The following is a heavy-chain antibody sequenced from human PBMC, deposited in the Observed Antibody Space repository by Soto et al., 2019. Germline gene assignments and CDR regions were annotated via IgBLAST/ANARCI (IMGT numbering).Heavy chain of an antibody. CDR3: AGVEDRVAMPSGY. CDR2: IYYSGST. D-gene: IGHD2-2*01. CDR1: GGSISSYY. Sequence: QVQLQESGPGLVKPSETLSLTCTVSGGSISSYYWSWIRQPPGKGLEWIGYIYYSGSTNYNPSLKGPINIRVETSKNQFSVELCSVAAADTDVYYCAGVEDRVAMPSGYWGQGTLVTVSS. V-gene: IGHV4-59*01. J-gene: IGHJ4*02.